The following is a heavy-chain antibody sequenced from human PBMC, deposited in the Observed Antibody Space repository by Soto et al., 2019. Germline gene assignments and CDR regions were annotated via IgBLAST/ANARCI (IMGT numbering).Heavy chain of an antibody. CDR2: IYYTGDT. V-gene: IGHV4-59*01. CDR3: DRYARTPDS. CDR1: GASITSSY. Sequence: QVQLQESGPGLVKPSETLSLTCTVSGASITSSYWSWIRQPPGQGLESIGYIYYTGDTNSNPPLKGRATTSLHTAKKQSSLKLSSLTAADTAVYYCDRYARTPDSWGQGTQVTVST. J-gene: IGHJ4*02. D-gene: IGHD2-2*01.